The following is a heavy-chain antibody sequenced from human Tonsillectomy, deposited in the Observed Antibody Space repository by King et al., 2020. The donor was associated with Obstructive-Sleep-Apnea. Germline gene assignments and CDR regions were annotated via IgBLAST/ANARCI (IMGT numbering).Heavy chain of an antibody. CDR1: GFTFSSYA. J-gene: IGHJ5*02. D-gene: IGHD6-19*01. CDR3: ATAQYSSGYFGLDWFDP. CDR2: ISGSGGST. Sequence: VQLVESGGGLVQPGGSLRLSCAASGFTFSSYAMSWVRQAPGKGLEWVSSISGSGGSTHHADSVKGRFTISRDNSKNTLYLQMNSLRAEDTAVYYCATAQYSSGYFGLDWFDPWGQGTLVTVSS. V-gene: IGHV3-23*04.